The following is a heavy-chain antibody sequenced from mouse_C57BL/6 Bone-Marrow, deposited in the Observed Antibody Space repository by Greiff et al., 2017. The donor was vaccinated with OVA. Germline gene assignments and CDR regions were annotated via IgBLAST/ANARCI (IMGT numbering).Heavy chain of an antibody. V-gene: IGHV7-3*01. J-gene: IGHJ1*03. CDR1: GFTFTDYY. Sequence: EVQRVESGGGLVQPGGSLSLSCAASGFTFTDYYMSWVRQPPGKALEWLGFIRNKANGYTTEYSASVKGRFTISRDNSQSILYLQMNALRAEDSATYYCARDEWLRRRGRDWYFDVWGTGTTVTVSS. CDR2: IRNKANGYTT. CDR3: ARDEWLRRRGRDWYFDV. D-gene: IGHD2-2*01.